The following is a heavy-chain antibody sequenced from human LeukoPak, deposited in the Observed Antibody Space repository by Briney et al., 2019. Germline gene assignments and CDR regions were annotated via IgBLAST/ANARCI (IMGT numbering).Heavy chain of an antibody. J-gene: IGHJ4*02. CDR2: INPNSGGT. CDR1: GYTFTDYY. CDR3: ARDPVYGDYDFDY. V-gene: IGHV1-2*02. Sequence: ASVKVSCKASGYTFTDYYIHWVRQAPGQGLEWMGWINPNSGGTNYAQEFQGRVTMTRDTSISTAYMELSRLRSDDTAVYYCARDPVYGDYDFDYWGQGTLVTVSS. D-gene: IGHD4-17*01.